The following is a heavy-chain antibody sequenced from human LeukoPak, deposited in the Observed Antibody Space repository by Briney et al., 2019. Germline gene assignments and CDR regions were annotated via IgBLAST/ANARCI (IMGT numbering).Heavy chain of an antibody. J-gene: IGHJ4*02. D-gene: IGHD2-21*01. CDR3: ARVKVVIRSYYFDY. CDR2: IYPGDSDT. V-gene: IGHV5-51*01. Sequence: GESLKISCKDSGYNFTNYWIGWVRQMPGKGLEWMGIIYPGDSDTRYSPSFQGQVTISADKSISTAYLQWSNLKASDTAIYYCARVKVVIRSYYFDYWGQGTLVTVSS. CDR1: GYNFTNYW.